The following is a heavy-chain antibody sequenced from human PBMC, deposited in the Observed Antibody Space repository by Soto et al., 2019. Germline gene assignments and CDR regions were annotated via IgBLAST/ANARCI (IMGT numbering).Heavy chain of an antibody. CDR2: ISAYNGNT. D-gene: IGHD2-8*01. CDR3: ARCMRYRYYSGMDV. Sequence: ASVKVSCKASGYTFTSYGISWVRQAPGQGLEWMGWISAYNGNTDDAQKLPGRVTMTTDPSMSTAYMELRSLRSDDTAVYYCARCMRYRYYSGMDVWGQGTTVTVSS. V-gene: IGHV1-18*04. J-gene: IGHJ6*02. CDR1: GYTFTSYG.